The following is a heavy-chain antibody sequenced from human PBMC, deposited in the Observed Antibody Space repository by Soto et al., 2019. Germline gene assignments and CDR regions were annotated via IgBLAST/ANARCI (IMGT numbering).Heavy chain of an antibody. J-gene: IGHJ4*02. D-gene: IGHD6-13*01. CDR3: AKDLGSSWAIDY. CDR1: GFTFSSYA. V-gene: IGHV3-23*01. Sequence: EVQLLESGEGLVQPGGSLRLSCAASGFTFSSYAMSWVRQAPGKGLEWVSAISGSGGSTYYADSVKGRFTISRDNSKNTLYLQMNSLRAEDTAVYYCAKDLGSSWAIDYWGQGALVTVSS. CDR2: ISGSGGST.